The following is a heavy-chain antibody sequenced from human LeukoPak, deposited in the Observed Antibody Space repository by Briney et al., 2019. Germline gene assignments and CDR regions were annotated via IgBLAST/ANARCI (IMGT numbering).Heavy chain of an antibody. CDR2: IYTSGST. CDR3: ARVRSAARPDGDYFVY. D-gene: IGHD6-6*01. V-gene: IGHV4-4*07. CDR1: GGSISSYY. Sequence: KPSETLSLTCTVSGGSISSYYWSWIRQPAGKGPEWIGRIYTSGSTNYNPSLKSRVTMSVDTSKNQFSLKLSSVTAADTAVYYCARVRSAARPDGDYFVYWGQGTLVTVSS. J-gene: IGHJ4*02.